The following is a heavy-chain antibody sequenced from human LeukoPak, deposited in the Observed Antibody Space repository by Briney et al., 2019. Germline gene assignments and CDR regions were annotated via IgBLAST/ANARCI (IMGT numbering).Heavy chain of an antibody. J-gene: IGHJ4*02. D-gene: IGHD2-2*01. CDR3: ARAPTVLVGYCSSSSCQADY. CDR2: ISSSSSYI. V-gene: IGHV3-21*01. Sequence: GGSLRLSCAASGFTFSSYSMNWVRQAPGKGLDWVSSISSSSSYIYYADSVKGRFTISRDNAENSLYLQMNSLRVEDTAVYYCARAPTVLVGYCSSSSCQADYWGQGTLVTVSS. CDR1: GFTFSSYS.